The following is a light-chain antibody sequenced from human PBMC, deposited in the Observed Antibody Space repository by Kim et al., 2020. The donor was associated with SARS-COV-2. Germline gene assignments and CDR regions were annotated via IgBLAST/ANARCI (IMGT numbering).Light chain of an antibody. Sequence: EIVLTQSPATVSLSPGERATLSCRASQSVSSYLAWYQQKPGQAPRLLIYDASNRATGIPARFSGSGSGTDFTLTISSLEPEDFAVYYCQQRSNWPPSITFGQGTRLEIK. CDR1: QSVSSY. V-gene: IGKV3-11*01. CDR2: DAS. CDR3: QQRSNWPPSIT. J-gene: IGKJ5*01.